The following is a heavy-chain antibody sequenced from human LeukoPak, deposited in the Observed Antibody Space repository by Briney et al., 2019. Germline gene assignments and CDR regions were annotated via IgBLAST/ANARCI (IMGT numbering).Heavy chain of an antibody. J-gene: IGHJ4*02. CDR2: IYPGDSET. CDR3: SRRPGAYNDY. D-gene: IGHD5-24*01. Sequence: GESLMISCKGSGYNFTSYWIGWVRQMPGKGLEWMGIIYPGDSETRYSPSFQGQVTISADKSISTAYLQWSSLKAADTAMYYCSRRPGAYNDYWGQGTLVTVSS. CDR1: GYNFTSYW. V-gene: IGHV5-51*01.